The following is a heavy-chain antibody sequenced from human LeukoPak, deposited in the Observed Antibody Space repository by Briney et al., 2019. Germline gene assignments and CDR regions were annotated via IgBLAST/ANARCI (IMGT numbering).Heavy chain of an antibody. D-gene: IGHD3-22*01. Sequence: ASVKVSCKASGYTFTGYYMHWVRQAPGQGLEWMGWINPNSGGTNYAQTFQGRVTMTRDTSISTAYMELSRLRSDDTAVYYCASISGSGDYWGQGTLVTVSS. CDR2: INPNSGGT. V-gene: IGHV1-2*02. CDR3: ASISGSGDY. J-gene: IGHJ4*02. CDR1: GYTFTGYY.